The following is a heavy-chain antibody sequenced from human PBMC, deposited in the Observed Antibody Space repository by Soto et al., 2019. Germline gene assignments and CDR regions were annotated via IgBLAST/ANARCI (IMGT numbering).Heavy chain of an antibody. CDR1: RFTFSMYA. CDR2: ITGNGGNT. J-gene: IGHJ4*02. V-gene: IGHV3-23*01. Sequence: XVCLRLSCAASRFTFSMYAMSWVGQAPGKGLEWVSAITGNGGNTYYADSVKGRFTISRDNSKNTLYLQMDSLRAEDTAVYYCAKDNDSSGYYLYYFDLWGPGTLVTVSS. D-gene: IGHD3-22*01. CDR3: AKDNDSSGYYLYYFDL.